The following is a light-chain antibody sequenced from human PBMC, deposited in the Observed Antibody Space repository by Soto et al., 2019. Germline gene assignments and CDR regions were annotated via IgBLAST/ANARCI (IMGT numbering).Light chain of an antibody. CDR1: QSSSSN. CDR2: GPS. J-gene: IGKJ4*01. V-gene: IGKV3-15*01. CDR3: QQYNNWPLT. Sequence: SQPPWSGSTGETATLSSGVSQSSSSNAAWYQQYPGQDLRLPVYGPSTRATGIPARFSGSGSGTEFTLTISSLQSEDFALYYCQQYNNWPLTFGGGTKVDI.